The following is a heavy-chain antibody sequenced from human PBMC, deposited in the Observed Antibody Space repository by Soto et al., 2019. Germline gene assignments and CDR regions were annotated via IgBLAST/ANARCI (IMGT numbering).Heavy chain of an antibody. CDR3: ARPYSRSWYVRSNYYFDY. Sequence: QVQLQQWGAGLLKPSETLSLTCAVYGGSFSGYYWSWIRQPPGKGLEWIGEISHSGSTNYNPSLKSRVTISVDTSKNQFSLKLSSVTAADTAVYYCARPYSRSWYVRSNYYFDYWGQGTLVTVSS. D-gene: IGHD6-13*01. J-gene: IGHJ4*02. CDR2: ISHSGST. V-gene: IGHV4-34*01. CDR1: GGSFSGYY.